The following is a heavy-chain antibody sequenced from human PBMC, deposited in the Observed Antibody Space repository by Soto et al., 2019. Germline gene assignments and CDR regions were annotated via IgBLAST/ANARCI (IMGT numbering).Heavy chain of an antibody. CDR2: IIPIFGTT. Sequence: QVQLVQSGAEVKRPGSSVKVSCKASGVTFSSYAITWVRQAPGQGLEWMGGIIPIFGTTNYAQSFQGRVTLTADESTTTAYMELSSLRSEDTAVYYCSRVPKIKYYESRSAGRGFYYFHAMDVWGQGTTVTVSS. V-gene: IGHV1-69*01. CDR1: GVTFSSYA. D-gene: IGHD3-22*01. CDR3: SRVPKIKYYESRSAGRGFYYFHAMDV. J-gene: IGHJ6*02.